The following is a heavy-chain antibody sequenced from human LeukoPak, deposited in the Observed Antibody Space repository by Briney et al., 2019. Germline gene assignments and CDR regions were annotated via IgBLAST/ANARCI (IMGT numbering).Heavy chain of an antibody. CDR3: AIVGSSSTRCREL. CDR2: IYYSGST. J-gene: IGHJ4*02. CDR1: GASISRSSYF. V-gene: IGHV4-61*01. Sequence: PSETLSLTSTVSGASISRSSYFGRWIRQPPGKGLEYIGYIYYSGSTNYNPSLKSRVTISVDTSKNQFSLNLSSVTAADTAMYFCAIVGSSSTRCRELWRQRTLVTVSS. D-gene: IGHD2-2*01.